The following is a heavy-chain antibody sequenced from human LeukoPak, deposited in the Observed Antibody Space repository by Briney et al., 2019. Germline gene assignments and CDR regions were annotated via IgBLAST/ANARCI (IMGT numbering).Heavy chain of an antibody. CDR2: ISSSGSDK. J-gene: IGHJ4*02. CDR1: GFSFSSYT. CDR3: AAQGGFDY. Sequence: KAGGPLRLSCAASGFSFSSYTMNWVRQAPGKGLEWVSSISSSGSDKYYADSVKGRFTISRDNAKNSLYLQMNSLRVEDTAVYYCAAQGGFDYWGQGTLVTVSS. V-gene: IGHV3-21*06. D-gene: IGHD3-16*01.